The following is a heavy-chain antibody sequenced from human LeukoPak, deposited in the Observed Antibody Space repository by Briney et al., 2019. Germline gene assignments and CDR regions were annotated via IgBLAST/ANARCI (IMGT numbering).Heavy chain of an antibody. J-gene: IGHJ4*02. Sequence: PGGSLRLSCAASGFTFSDHYMDWVRQAPGKGLEWVGRIKSKTDGGTTDYAAPVKGRFTISRDDSKNTLYLQMNSLKTEDTAVYYCTTDPWQWLVQLDYWGQGTLVTVSS. D-gene: IGHD6-19*01. V-gene: IGHV3-15*01. CDR1: GFTFSDHY. CDR2: IKSKTDGGTT. CDR3: TTDPWQWLVQLDY.